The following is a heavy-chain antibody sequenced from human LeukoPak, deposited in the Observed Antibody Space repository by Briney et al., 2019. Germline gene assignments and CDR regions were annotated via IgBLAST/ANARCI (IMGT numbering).Heavy chain of an antibody. Sequence: KTGGSLRLSCAASGFTFSSYSMNWVRQAPGKGLEWVSSISSSSSYIYYADSVKGRFTISRDNAKNSLYLQMNSLRAEGTAVYYCARDQERDGYNYGLDYWGQGTLVTVSS. CDR2: ISSSSSYI. CDR3: ARDQERDGYNYGLDY. CDR1: GFTFSSYS. V-gene: IGHV3-21*01. J-gene: IGHJ4*02. D-gene: IGHD5-24*01.